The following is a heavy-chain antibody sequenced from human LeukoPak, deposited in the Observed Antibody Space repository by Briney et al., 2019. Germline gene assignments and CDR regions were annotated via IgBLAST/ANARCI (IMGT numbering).Heavy chain of an antibody. D-gene: IGHD2-2*01. CDR2: INSDGSST. V-gene: IGHV3-74*01. J-gene: IGHJ6*03. CDR3: AREDIVVVPASYYYYMDV. CDR1: GFTFSSYW. Sequence: GGSLRLSCAASGFTFSSYWMHWVRQAPGKGLVWVSRINSDGSSTSYADSVKGRFTISRDNAKNTLYLQMNSLRAEDTAVYYCAREDIVVVPASYYYYMDVWGKGTTVTISS.